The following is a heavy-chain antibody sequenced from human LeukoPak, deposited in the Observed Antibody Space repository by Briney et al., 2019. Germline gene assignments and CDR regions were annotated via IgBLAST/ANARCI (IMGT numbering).Heavy chain of an antibody. V-gene: IGHV1-2*06. CDR2: INPNSGGT. Sequence: GASVKVSCKASGYTFTGYYMHWVRQAPGQGLEWMGRINPNSGGTNYAQKFQGRVTMTRDTSISTAYMELSRLRSDDTAVYYCARDLDSSSWSANDYWGQGTPVTVSS. J-gene: IGHJ4*02. CDR3: ARDLDSSSWSANDY. CDR1: GYTFTGYY. D-gene: IGHD6-13*01.